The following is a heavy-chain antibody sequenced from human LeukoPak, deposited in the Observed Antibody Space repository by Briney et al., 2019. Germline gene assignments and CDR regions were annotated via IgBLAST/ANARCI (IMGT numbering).Heavy chain of an antibody. J-gene: IGHJ6*03. CDR1: GYSFTSYW. CDR3: ARLESSFYYYYYMDV. CDR2: IYPGDSDS. D-gene: IGHD3-3*01. V-gene: IGHV5-51*01. Sequence: LGESLKISCTGSGYSFTSYWIGWVRQMPGKGLEWMGVIYPGDSDSRYSPSFQGQVTISADKSISTAYLQWSSLKASDTAMYYCARLESSFYYYYYMDVWGKGTTVTVSS.